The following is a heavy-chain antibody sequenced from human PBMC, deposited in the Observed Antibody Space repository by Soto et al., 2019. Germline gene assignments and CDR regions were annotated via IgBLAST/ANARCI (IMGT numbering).Heavy chain of an antibody. Sequence: GESLKISCKGSGYSFTSYWIGWVRQMPGKGLEWMGIIYPGDSDTRYSPSFQGQVTISADKSISTAYLQWSSLKASDTAMYYCARGYLELTPVWGLDVWGQGTTVTVSS. D-gene: IGHD2-15*01. CDR2: IYPGDSDT. V-gene: IGHV5-51*01. CDR3: ARGYLELTPVWGLDV. J-gene: IGHJ6*02. CDR1: GYSFTSYW.